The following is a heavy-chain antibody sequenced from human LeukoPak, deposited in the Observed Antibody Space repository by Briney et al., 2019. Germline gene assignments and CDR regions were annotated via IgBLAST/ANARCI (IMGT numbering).Heavy chain of an antibody. CDR1: GFTFSSYW. D-gene: IGHD5-24*01. Sequence: GGSLRLSCAASGFTFSSYWMSWVRQPPGKGLEWVANIKQDGSEKYYVDSVKGRFTISRDNAKNSLYLQMNSLRAEDTAVYYCAREDQEKGAAFDIWGQGTMVTVSS. CDR3: AREDQEKGAAFDI. V-gene: IGHV3-7*01. J-gene: IGHJ3*02. CDR2: IKQDGSEK.